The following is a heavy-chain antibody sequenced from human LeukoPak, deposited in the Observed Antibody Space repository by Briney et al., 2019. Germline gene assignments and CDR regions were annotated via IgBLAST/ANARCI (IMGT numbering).Heavy chain of an antibody. V-gene: IGHV3-7*01. J-gene: IGHJ2*01. Sequence: GGSLRLSCAASGFIFSPYWVTWVRQAPGMGLEWVANMKEDGGEKFYVDSVRRRFTISRDNAKNSLYLQMNSLRVEDTGVYYCARVRTEWYIDLWGRGTLVTVST. CDR1: GFIFSPYW. CDR2: MKEDGGEK. D-gene: IGHD2-8*02. CDR3: ARVRTEWYIDL.